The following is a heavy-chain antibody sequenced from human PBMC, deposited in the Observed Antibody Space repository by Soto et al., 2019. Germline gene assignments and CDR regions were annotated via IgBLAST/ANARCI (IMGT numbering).Heavy chain of an antibody. V-gene: IGHV1-69*13. Sequence: ASVKVSCKASGGTFSNYAITWVRQAPGQGLEWLGRIIPIFGSVTFAQKFQGRITLTADESTTTVYMELSSLRSEDTAVYYCARAAYYYDSSGYYPGDYWGQGSLVTVSS. CDR1: GGTFSNYA. CDR2: IIPIFGSV. CDR3: ARAAYYYDSSGYYPGDY. D-gene: IGHD3-22*01. J-gene: IGHJ4*02.